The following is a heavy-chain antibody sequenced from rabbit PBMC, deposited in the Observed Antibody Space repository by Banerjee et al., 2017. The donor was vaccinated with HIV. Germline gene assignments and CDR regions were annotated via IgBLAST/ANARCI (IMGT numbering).Heavy chain of an antibody. CDR2: ISYGGST. CDR1: GFSLSSYG. V-gene: IGHV1S36*01. D-gene: IGHD2-1*01. J-gene: IGHJ4*01. CDR3: VRGDVSGDGFDL. Sequence: QEQLEESGGGLVTPGGTLTLTCTASGFSLSSYGVSWVRQAAGKGLEWIGYISYGGSTYYASRAKGRFTISKTSSTTVTLQMTSLTAAETATYFCVRGDVSGDGFDLWGPGTLVTVS.